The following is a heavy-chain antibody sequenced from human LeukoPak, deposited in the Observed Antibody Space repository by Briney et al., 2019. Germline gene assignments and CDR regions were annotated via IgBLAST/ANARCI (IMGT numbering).Heavy chain of an antibody. V-gene: IGHV3-21*01. J-gene: IGHJ4*02. CDR2: ISSSSSYI. D-gene: IGHD2-21*02. Sequence: NPGGSLRLSCAASDFTFRTYAMSWVRQAPGKGLEWVSSISSSSSYIYYADSVKGRFTISRDNAKNSLYLQMNSLRAEDTAVYYCARDPDSPGGGDYWGQGTQVTVSS. CDR1: DFTFRTYA. CDR3: ARDPDSPGGGDY.